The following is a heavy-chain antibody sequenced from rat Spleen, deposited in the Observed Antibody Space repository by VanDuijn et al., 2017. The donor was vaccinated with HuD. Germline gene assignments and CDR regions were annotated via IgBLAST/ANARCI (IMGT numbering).Heavy chain of an antibody. CDR3: VRIITHYYVMDA. V-gene: IGHV5S10*01. CDR1: GFTFSDYN. D-gene: IGHD1-6*01. CDR2: IIYDGSRT. Sequence: EVQLVESGGGLVQPGRSLKLSCAASGFTFSDYNMAWVRQAPKKGLEWVATIIYDGSRTYYRDSVKGRFTISRDNAKSTLYLQMDSLRSEDTATYYCVRIITHYYVMDAWGQGASVTVSS. J-gene: IGHJ4*01.